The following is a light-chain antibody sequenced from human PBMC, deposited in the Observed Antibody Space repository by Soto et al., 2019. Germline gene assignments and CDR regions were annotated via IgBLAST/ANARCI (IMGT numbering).Light chain of an antibody. CDR3: LQYYTWPRT. CDR2: GAS. V-gene: IGKV3-15*01. Sequence: EIVMTQSPDTLYASPDERATLSCRASQTVTTDLAWYQQKPGQPPRLVIHGASTRATDFPARFSGIGSGTEFTLTISSLQSEDIAVYYCLQYYTWPRTFGQGTKVEIK. J-gene: IGKJ1*01. CDR1: QTVTTD.